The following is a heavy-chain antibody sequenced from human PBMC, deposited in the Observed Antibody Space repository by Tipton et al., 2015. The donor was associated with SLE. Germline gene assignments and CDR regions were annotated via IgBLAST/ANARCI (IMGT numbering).Heavy chain of an antibody. CDR1: GDSVISGDW. Sequence: TLSLTCAVSGDSVISGDWWSWIRQSPGKGLEWIGEINHSGSTAYNPSLKSRVTISVDTSKNQFSLNLSSVTAADTAVYYCAREEGQWDAFDIWGQGTVVTVSS. CDR2: INHSGST. CDR3: AREEGQWDAFDI. J-gene: IGHJ3*02. D-gene: IGHD2-8*01. V-gene: IGHV4-4*02.